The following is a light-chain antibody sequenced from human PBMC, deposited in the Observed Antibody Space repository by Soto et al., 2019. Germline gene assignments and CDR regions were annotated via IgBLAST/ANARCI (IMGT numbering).Light chain of an antibody. Sequence: DIQLTQSPSFLSASVGDRVTISCRASQGISDYLAWYQQKPGKAPKLLIYGASTLQSGVPSRLSGSASGTEFTLTISSLQPVDVATYFCQEVNAYPFTFGGGTKLEIK. CDR2: GAS. CDR1: QGISDY. J-gene: IGKJ4*01. V-gene: IGKV1-9*01. CDR3: QEVNAYPFT.